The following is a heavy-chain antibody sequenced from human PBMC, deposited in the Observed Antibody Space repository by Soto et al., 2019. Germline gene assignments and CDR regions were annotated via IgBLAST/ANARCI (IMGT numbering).Heavy chain of an antibody. D-gene: IGHD4-17*01. CDR2: ITDNGGST. V-gene: IGHV3-23*01. J-gene: IGHJ4*02. CDR3: AKERATTTAFDY. Sequence: PGGSLRLSCAASGFTFSRDGMSWVRQAPGKGLEWVSLITDNGGSTYYADSGKGRFTISRDNTKNTLFLQMTSLRAEDTAVYYCAKERATTTAFDYWGQGALVTVSS. CDR1: GFTFSRDG.